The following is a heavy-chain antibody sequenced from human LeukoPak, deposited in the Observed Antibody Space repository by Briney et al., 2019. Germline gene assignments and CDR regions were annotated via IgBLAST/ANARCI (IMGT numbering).Heavy chain of an antibody. CDR2: IFPPDSDT. D-gene: IGHD1-26*01. J-gene: IGHJ3*02. CDR1: GYRFTNYW. Sequence: GESLKISCKGSGYRFTNYWIGWVRHMPGKGLEWMGIIFPPDSDTRYSPSFQGQVTISADQSISTANLQWSSLKASDTAMYYCARRRGGASGAFDIWGQGTMVTVSS. CDR3: ARRRGGASGAFDI. V-gene: IGHV5-51*01.